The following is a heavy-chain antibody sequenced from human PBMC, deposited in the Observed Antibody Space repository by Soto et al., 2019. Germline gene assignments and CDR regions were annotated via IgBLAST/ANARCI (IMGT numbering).Heavy chain of an antibody. V-gene: IGHV3-74*01. CDR3: ARGINNHYGMDV. CDR1: GFTFSAYW. D-gene: IGHD1-1*01. J-gene: IGHJ6*01. CDR2: VARDGSST. Sequence: GGALRLSCATPGFTFSAYWMHWVRHAPGKGLVWVSRVARDGSSTNSADSVKGRFTISRDNAKNTVYLQMNSLRAEDTSVYYCARGINNHYGMDVWGQGTTVTVSS.